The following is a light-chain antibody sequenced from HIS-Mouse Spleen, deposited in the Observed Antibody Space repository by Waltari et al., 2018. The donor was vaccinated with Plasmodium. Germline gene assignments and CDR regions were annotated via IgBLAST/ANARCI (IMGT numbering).Light chain of an antibody. Sequence: QSALTQPRSVSGSPGQSVTISCTATSSDVGGYPYLSWYQPHPGKAPKLMIYDVSKRPSGVPDRFSGSKSGNTASLTISGLQAEDEADYYCCSYAGSYTYVFGTGTKVTVL. CDR3: CSYAGSYTYV. J-gene: IGLJ1*01. CDR1: SSDVGGYPY. CDR2: DVS. V-gene: IGLV2-11*01.